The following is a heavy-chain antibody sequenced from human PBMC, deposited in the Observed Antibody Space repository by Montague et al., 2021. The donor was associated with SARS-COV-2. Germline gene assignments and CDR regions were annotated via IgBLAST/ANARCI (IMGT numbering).Heavy chain of an antibody. CDR2: ISTSGEIK. V-gene: IGHV3-48*02. D-gene: IGHD6-13*01. CDR1: GFTFSDHS. J-gene: IGHJ4*02. CDR3: ARDALAASGSFDY. Sequence: SLSLSCAASGFTFSDHSMNLFRQAPGKGLQWVSHISTSGEIKYYSDSVKGRFSISRDNAEKAVSLQMNSLRDDDTAIYYCARDALAASGSFDYWGPGILVTASS.